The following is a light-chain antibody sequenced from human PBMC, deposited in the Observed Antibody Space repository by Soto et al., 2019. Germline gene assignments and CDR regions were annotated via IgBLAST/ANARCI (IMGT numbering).Light chain of an antibody. Sequence: EIVLRQSPATLSASPGERATLSCRASQSVSSKLAWYQQKPGQAPRLLIYDTSTRATGIPARFSGSGSGTEFTLTISSLQSEDFAVYYCRQYSNWPPITFGQGTRLEI. J-gene: IGKJ5*01. CDR2: DTS. V-gene: IGKV3-15*01. CDR3: RQYSNWPPIT. CDR1: QSVSSK.